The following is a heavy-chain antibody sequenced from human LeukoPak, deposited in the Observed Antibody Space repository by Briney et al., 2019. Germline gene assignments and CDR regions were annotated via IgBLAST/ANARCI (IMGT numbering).Heavy chain of an antibody. CDR1: GFTFSSYS. D-gene: IGHD3-10*01. CDR3: ARDRWDGSGSSPFDY. CDR2: ISSSSSYI. V-gene: IGHV3-21*01. Sequence: GGSLRLFCAASGFTFSSYSMNWVRQAPGKGLEWVSSISSSSSYIYYADSVKGRFTISRDNAKNSLYLQMNSLRAEDTAVYYCARDRWDGSGSSPFDYWGQGTLVTVSS. J-gene: IGHJ4*02.